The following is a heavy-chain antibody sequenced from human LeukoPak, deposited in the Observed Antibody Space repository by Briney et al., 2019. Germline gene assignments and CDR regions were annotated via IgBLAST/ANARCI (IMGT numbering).Heavy chain of an antibody. Sequence: RGSLRLSCAASGFTFHAFEMHWVRHAPGKGLEWVSLIKSDGGKTDYADSVRGRFTISRDNGKNSLYLQMNSLRSEDTALYYCATWAFYHGLDVWGQGTTVTVSS. V-gene: IGHV3-43*02. J-gene: IGHJ6*02. D-gene: IGHD1-26*01. CDR3: ATWAFYHGLDV. CDR2: IKSDGGKT. CDR1: GFTFHAFE.